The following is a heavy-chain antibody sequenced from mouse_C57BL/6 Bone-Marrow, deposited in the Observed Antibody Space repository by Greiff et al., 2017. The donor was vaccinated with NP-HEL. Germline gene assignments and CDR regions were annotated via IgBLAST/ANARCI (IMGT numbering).Heavy chain of an antibody. CDR3: ASLYYDYDTY. CDR2: ISSGGSYT. Sequence: EVKLVESGGDLVKPGGSLKLSCAASGFTFSSYGMSWVRQTPDKRLEWVATISSGGSYTYYPDSVKGRFTISRDNAKNTLYLQMSSLKSEDTAMYYCASLYYDYDTYRGQGTTLTVSS. V-gene: IGHV5-6*02. J-gene: IGHJ2*01. CDR1: GFTFSSYG. D-gene: IGHD2-4*01.